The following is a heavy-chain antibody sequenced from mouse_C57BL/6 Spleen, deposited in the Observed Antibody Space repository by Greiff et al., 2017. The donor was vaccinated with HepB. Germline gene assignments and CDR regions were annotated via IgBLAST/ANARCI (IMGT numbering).Heavy chain of an antibody. D-gene: IGHD2-4*01. CDR1: GFTFSSYA. CDR2: ISDGGSYT. J-gene: IGHJ1*03. Sequence: EVMLVESGGGLVKPGGSLKLSCAASGFTFSSYAMSWVRQTPEKRLEWVATISDGGSYTYYPDNVKGRFTISRDNAKNNLYLQMSHLKSEDTAMYYCARGRNDYYWYFDVWGTGTTVTVSS. CDR3: ARGRNDYYWYFDV. V-gene: IGHV5-4*03.